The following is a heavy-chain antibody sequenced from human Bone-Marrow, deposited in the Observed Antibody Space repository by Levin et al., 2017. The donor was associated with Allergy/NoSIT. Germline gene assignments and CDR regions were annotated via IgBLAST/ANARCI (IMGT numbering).Heavy chain of an antibody. CDR1: GFTFSSYA. V-gene: IGHV3-23*01. CDR3: ANLPGYSSSWYEGRYEGINN. J-gene: IGHJ4*02. CDR2: ITGGGGNT. D-gene: IGHD6-13*01. Sequence: GGSLRLSCAASGFTFSSYAMNWVRQAPGKGLEWVSAITGGGGNTYYADSVQGRFTISRDNSKNTLYLQMNSLRAEDTAVYYCANLPGYSSSWYEGRYEGINNWGQGTLVTVSS.